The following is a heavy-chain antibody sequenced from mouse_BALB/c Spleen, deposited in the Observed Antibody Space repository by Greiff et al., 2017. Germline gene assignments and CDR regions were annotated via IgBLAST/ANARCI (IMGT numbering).Heavy chain of an antibody. V-gene: IGHV1S29*02. Sequence: EVQLQQSGPELVKPGASVKISCKASGYTFTDYNMHWVQQSHGKSLEWIGYINPYNGGTGYNQKFKSKVTLTVDNSSSTAYMELRSLTSEDSAVYYCARGLGKGSYWYFDVWGAGTTVTVSS. D-gene: IGHD4-1*01. CDR1: GYTFTDYN. CDR3: ARGLGKGSYWYFDV. J-gene: IGHJ1*01. CDR2: INPYNGGT.